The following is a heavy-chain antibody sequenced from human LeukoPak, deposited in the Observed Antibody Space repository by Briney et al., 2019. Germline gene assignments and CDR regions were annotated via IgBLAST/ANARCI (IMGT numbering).Heavy chain of an antibody. Sequence: TSETLSLTCTVSGDSFSSYYWTWIRQPPGKGLEWIGYIYYNGHTNCNPSLTSRVTISVDTSKNQFSLKLNSVTAADTAVYYCARLGFCTGGRCLADFWGQGTLVTVST. CDR1: GDSFSSYY. CDR2: IYYNGHT. D-gene: IGHD2-15*01. CDR3: ARLGFCTGGRCLADF. J-gene: IGHJ4*02. V-gene: IGHV4-59*08.